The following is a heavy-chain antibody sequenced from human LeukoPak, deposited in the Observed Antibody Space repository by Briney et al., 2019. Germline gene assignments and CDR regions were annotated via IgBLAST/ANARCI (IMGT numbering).Heavy chain of an antibody. V-gene: IGHV3-7*01. CDR2: IKQDGSEQ. CDR1: GFTFTTYW. J-gene: IGHJ5*02. CDR3: ARPLMYYYGSETYFWFDP. Sequence: LPGGSLGLSCAASGFTFTTYWMGWVRQAPGKGLEWVANIKQDGSEQYYVDSVKGRFTISRDNAKNSLSLQMNSLRAEDTAVYYCARPLMYYYGSETYFWFDPWGQGTLVTVSS. D-gene: IGHD3-10*01.